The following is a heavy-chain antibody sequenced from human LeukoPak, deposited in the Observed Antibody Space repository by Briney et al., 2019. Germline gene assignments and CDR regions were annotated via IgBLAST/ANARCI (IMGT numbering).Heavy chain of an antibody. CDR3: ARGALRTALDF. V-gene: IGHV4-4*09. CDR1: GGSINSLY. CDR2: ISTSGST. D-gene: IGHD4-17*01. J-gene: IGHJ4*02. Sequence: PSVTLSLTCTVSGGSINSLYWSWIRQPPGKGLEWIGYISTSGSTDCNPSLKSRVTISLDTSKSQSSLILTSVTAEDTAVYYCARGALRTALDFWGQGTLVSVSS.